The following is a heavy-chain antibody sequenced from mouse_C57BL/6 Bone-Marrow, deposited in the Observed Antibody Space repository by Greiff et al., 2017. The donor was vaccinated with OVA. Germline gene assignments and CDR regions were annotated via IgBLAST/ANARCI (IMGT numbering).Heavy chain of an antibody. CDR1: GFNIKDDY. CDR3: TTYRY. V-gene: IGHV14-4*01. CDR2: IDPENCDT. Sequence: EVQLQQSGAELVRPGASVKLSCTASGFNIKDDYMHWVKERPEQGLEWIGWIDPENCDTEYASKFQGKATITADTSSKTVYLHLSSLTSEDTAVYYCTTYRYWGQGTTLTVSS. J-gene: IGHJ2*01.